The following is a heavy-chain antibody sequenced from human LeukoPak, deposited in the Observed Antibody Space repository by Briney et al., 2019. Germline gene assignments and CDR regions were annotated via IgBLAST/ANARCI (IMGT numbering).Heavy chain of an antibody. Sequence: SETLSLTCTVSGGSISSYYWSWIRQPPGKGLEWIGYISCSGNTNYNPSLKSRVTISLDTSKNQFTLKWSSVTAADTAIYYCASAPNEYFFDFWGPGTLVTVSS. CDR3: ASAPNEYFFDF. CDR2: ISCSGNT. CDR1: GGSISSYY. J-gene: IGHJ4*02. V-gene: IGHV4-59*01.